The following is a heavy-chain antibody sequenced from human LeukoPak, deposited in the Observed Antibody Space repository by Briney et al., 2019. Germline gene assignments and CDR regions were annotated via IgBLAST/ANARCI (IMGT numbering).Heavy chain of an antibody. J-gene: IGHJ5*02. D-gene: IGHD1-26*01. CDR3: ARAIGADNWFDP. CDR2: INPSGGST. CDR1: GYTFTSYY. V-gene: IGHV1-46*01. Sequence: ASVKVSCKASGYTFTSYYMHWVRQAPGQGLEWMGIINPSGGSTSYAQKFQGRVTTTRDMSTSTVYMELSSLRSEDTAVCYRARAIGADNWFDPWGQGTLVTVSS.